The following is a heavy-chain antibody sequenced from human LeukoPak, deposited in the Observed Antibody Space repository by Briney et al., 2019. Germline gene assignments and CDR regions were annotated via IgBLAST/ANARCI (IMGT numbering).Heavy chain of an antibody. CDR1: GFTFSNYA. D-gene: IGHD5-12*01. CDR2: ISGSGDNT. CDR3: AKEEWLLYFDY. Sequence: GGSLRLSCGASGFTFSNYAMSWVRQAPGKGLEWVSAISGSGDNTYDAESVKGRFTISRDNSKNTLYLQMNSLRGEDTAVYYCAKEEWLLYFDYWGQGTLVTVSS. J-gene: IGHJ4*02. V-gene: IGHV3-23*01.